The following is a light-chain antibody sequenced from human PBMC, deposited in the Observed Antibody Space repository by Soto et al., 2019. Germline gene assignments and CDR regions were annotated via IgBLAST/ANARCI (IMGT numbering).Light chain of an antibody. CDR3: HHYET. V-gene: IGKV3-20*01. CDR1: QSVSRSY. CDR2: GAS. Sequence: EIVLTQSPGTLSLSPGDRATLSFRASQSVSRSYLGWYQQKPGQAPWRLMYGASIRAAGVPDRFSGSGSGTEFTLTISRLEPEDFTVYYCHHYETFGQGTKVDI. J-gene: IGKJ1*01.